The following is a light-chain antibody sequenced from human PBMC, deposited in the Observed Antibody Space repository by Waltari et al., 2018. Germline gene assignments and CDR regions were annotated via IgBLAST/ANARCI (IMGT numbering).Light chain of an antibody. Sequence: DIMVTQSPLPLPVTPGEPASISCPSTQSLLQSNGYDYLDWYLPKPGQAPQLLMYLGSNRASGVPDRLSGSGSGTNFTLKISRVEAEDVGVYYCMQGLQPPWTFGQGTKVEI. J-gene: IGKJ1*01. V-gene: IGKV2-28*01. CDR2: LGS. CDR1: QSLLQSNGYDY. CDR3: MQGLQPPWT.